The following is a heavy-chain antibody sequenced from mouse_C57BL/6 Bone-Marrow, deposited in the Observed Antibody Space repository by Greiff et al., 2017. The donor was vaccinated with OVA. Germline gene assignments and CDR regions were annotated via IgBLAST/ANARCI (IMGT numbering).Heavy chain of an antibody. CDR2: IYPGSGNT. V-gene: IGHV1-76*01. D-gene: IGHD2-3*01. J-gene: IGHJ2*01. CDR1: GYTFTDHY. Sequence: LEESGAEVVRPGASVKLSCKASGYTFTDHYINWVKQRPGQGLEWIARIYPGSGNTYYNEKFKGKATLTAEKSSNTAYMQLSSLKSEDSAVYFCARDDGYFFEYWGQGTTLTVSS. CDR3: ARDDGYFFEY.